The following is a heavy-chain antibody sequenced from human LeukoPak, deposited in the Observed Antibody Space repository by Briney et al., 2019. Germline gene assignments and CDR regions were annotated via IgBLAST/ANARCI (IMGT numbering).Heavy chain of an antibody. CDR3: ARQDYDFWSGYPTYMDV. D-gene: IGHD3-3*01. Sequence: PSETLSLTCTVSGGSISRSSYYWGWIRQPPGKGLEWIGSIYYSGSTYYNPSLKSRVTISVDTSKNQFSLKLSSVTAADTAVSYCARQDYDFWSGYPTYMDVWGKGTTVTVSS. CDR1: GGSISRSSYY. V-gene: IGHV4-39*01. J-gene: IGHJ6*03. CDR2: IYYSGST.